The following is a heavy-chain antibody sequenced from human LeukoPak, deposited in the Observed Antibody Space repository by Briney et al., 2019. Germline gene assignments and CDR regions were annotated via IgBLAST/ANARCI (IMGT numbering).Heavy chain of an antibody. J-gene: IGHJ4*02. Sequence: PSETLSLTCTVSGGSISSYYRSWIRQPAGKGLEWIGRIYTSGSTNYNPSLKSRVTMSVDTSKNQFSLKLSSVTAADTAVYFCAREVHDSSGYIFDYWGQGTLVTVSS. CDR1: GGSISSYY. V-gene: IGHV4-4*07. D-gene: IGHD3-22*01. CDR2: IYTSGST. CDR3: AREVHDSSGYIFDY.